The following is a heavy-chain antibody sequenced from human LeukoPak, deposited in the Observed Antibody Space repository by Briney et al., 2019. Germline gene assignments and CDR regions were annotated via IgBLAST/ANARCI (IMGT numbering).Heavy chain of an antibody. CDR1: GYSISSGYY. CDR3: ARAGYYGVGHWFDP. V-gene: IGHV4-38-2*02. Sequence: NPSETLSLTCTVSGYSISSGYYWGWIRQPPGKGLEWIGSIYHSGSTYYNPSLKSRVTISVDTSKHQFSLKLGSVTAADTAVYYCARAGYYGVGHWFDPWGQGTLVTVSS. CDR2: IYHSGST. D-gene: IGHD3-3*01. J-gene: IGHJ5*02.